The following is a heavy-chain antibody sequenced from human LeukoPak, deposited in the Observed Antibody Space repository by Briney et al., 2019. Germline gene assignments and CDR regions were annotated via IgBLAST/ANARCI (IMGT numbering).Heavy chain of an antibody. J-gene: IGHJ4*02. CDR3: ARDFSDRGYSYGYFDY. CDR1: GVSISSSSYY. V-gene: IGHV4-39*07. D-gene: IGHD5-18*01. CDR2: IYYGGTT. Sequence: PSETLSLTCTVSGVSISSSSYYWDWIRQPPGKGLEWIGSIYYGGTTYYNPSLKSRVTISLDTSKNQFSLNLSSVTAADTAVYYCARDFSDRGYSYGYFDYWGQGTLVTVSS.